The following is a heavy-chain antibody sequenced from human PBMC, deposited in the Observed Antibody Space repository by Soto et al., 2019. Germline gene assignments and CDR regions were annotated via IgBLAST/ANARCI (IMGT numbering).Heavy chain of an antibody. CDR3: ARGLHEYGFDY. CDR1: GGSISSGGYY. J-gene: IGHJ4*02. D-gene: IGHD4-17*01. CDR2: IYYSGST. V-gene: IGHV4-31*03. Sequence: QVQLQESGPGLVKPSQTLSLTCTVSGGSISSGGYYCSWIRQHPGKGLEWIGYIYYSGSTYYNPSLKGRVTISVDTSKNQFSLKLSSVTAADTAVYYCARGLHEYGFDYWGQGTLVTVSS.